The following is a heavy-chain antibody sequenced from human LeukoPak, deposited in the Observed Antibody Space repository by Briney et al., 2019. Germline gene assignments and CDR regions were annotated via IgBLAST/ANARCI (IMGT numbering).Heavy chain of an antibody. CDR3: AKDREWQQLSDFDY. CDR1: GFTFSSYA. CDR2: ISGSGGST. Sequence: GGSLRLSCAASGFTFSSYAMSWVRQAPGKGLEWVSAISGSGGSTYYADSVKRRFTISRDNSKNTLYLQMNSLRAEDTAVYYCAKDREWQQLSDFDYWGQGTLVTVSS. D-gene: IGHD6-13*01. J-gene: IGHJ4*02. V-gene: IGHV3-23*01.